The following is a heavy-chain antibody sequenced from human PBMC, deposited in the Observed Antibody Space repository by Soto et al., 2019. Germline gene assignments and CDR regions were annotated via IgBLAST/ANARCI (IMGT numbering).Heavy chain of an antibody. D-gene: IGHD2-2*01. CDR1: GGSINSRSYS. J-gene: IGHJ6*02. Sequence: SETLSLTCSVSGGSINSRSYSWGWIRQPPGKGLEWIGTFYNNDNPNYNPSLKSRVTISVDTSKNQFSLRLTSVTAADTAVYYCERLAGYCSTNGCHGDYAMDVWGQGTTVTVSS. CDR3: ERLAGYCSTNGCHGDYAMDV. CDR2: FYNNDNP. V-gene: IGHV4-39*01.